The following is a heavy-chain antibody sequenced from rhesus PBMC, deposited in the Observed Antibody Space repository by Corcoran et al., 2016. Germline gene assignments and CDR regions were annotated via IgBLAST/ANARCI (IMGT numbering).Heavy chain of an antibody. V-gene: IGHV4-99*01. CDR3: ARSSGYSSSYTFDY. Sequence: QVQLQESGPGLVKPSETLSLTCAVSGYSIRSGYYWGWIRQPPGKGLEYIWYISGSSGGTNYNPSLKIRVTLSVDTSKNPLSLKLSSVTTADTAVYYCARSSGYSSSYTFDYWGQGVLVTVSS. J-gene: IGHJ4*01. CDR2: ISGSSGGT. CDR1: GYSIRSGYY. D-gene: IGHD6-43*01.